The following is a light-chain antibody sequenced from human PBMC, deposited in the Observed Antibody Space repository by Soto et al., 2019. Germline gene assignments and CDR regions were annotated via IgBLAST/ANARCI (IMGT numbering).Light chain of an antibody. CDR3: QQYRSSVT. V-gene: IGKV3-20*01. J-gene: IGKJ1*01. CDR1: QSVDTTF. CDR2: GAS. Sequence: EIVLTQSPGSLSLSPGQRATLSCRASQSVDTTFFAWYQKKPGQAPRLLIYGASKRATGIPDRFSGSGSGTDFTLIISRLEPEDFAVYYCQQYRSSVTFGQGTKVEIQ.